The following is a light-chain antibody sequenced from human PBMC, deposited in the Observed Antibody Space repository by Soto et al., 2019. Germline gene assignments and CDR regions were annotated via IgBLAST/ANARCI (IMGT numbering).Light chain of an antibody. J-gene: IGKJ1*01. V-gene: IGKV1-27*01. CDR1: QGISNY. CDR3: QKYDSAPWT. CDR2: GAS. Sequence: EIQMTQSPSSLSASVGDRVTITCRANQGISNYLAWYQQKPGKVPKLLIYGASTLQSGVPSRLSGSGSGTDFTLIINSLQPEDVATYYCQKYDSAPWTFGQGTKVEIK.